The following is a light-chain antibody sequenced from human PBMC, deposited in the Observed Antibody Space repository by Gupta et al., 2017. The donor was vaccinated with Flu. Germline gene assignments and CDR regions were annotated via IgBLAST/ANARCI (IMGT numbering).Light chain of an antibody. Sequence: DIQMTQSPTSLSASVGDRVTITCRASQSISSYVNWFQQKPGKAPRLLIYAASNLQRGVRSRFSGSGAGTDVTLTISSRQPEDFEAYYCQQSYTVHWALTFGGGTKVEV. V-gene: IGKV1-39*01. CDR3: QQSYTVHWALT. CDR2: AAS. CDR1: QSISSY. J-gene: IGKJ4*01.